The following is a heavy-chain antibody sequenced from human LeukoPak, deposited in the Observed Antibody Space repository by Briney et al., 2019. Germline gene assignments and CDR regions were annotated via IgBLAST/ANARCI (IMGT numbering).Heavy chain of an antibody. V-gene: IGHV1-18*01. J-gene: IGHJ6*02. D-gene: IGHD2-2*02. CDR3: ASTPIVVVPAAIPYYYYYGMDV. Sequence: GASVKLSCKASGYTFTSYGISWVRQAPGQGLEWMGCISAYNGNTNYAQKLQGRVTMSTDTSTSTAYMELRSLRSDDTAVYYCASTPIVVVPAAIPYYYYYGMDVWGQGTTVTVSS. CDR1: GYTFTSYG. CDR2: ISAYNGNT.